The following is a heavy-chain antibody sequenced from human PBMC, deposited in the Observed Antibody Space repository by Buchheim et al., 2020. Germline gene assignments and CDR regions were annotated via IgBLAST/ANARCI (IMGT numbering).Heavy chain of an antibody. CDR1: GFTFSSYG. Sequence: QVQLVESGGGVVQPGRSLRLSCAASGFTFSSYGMHWVRQAPGKGLEWVAVISYDGSNKYYADSVKGRFTISRDNSKNKLYLQMNSLRAEDTAVYYCAKDGGDSQWFDYWGQGTL. CDR2: ISYDGSNK. J-gene: IGHJ4*02. V-gene: IGHV3-30*18. CDR3: AKDGGDSQWFDY. D-gene: IGHD2-21*02.